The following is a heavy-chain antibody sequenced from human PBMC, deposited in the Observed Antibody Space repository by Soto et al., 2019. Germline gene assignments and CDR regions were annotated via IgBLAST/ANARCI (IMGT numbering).Heavy chain of an antibody. CDR3: ARSGSGSYYPHNWLDP. CDR2: ISSSSSYI. CDR1: GFTFSSYS. J-gene: IGHJ5*02. V-gene: IGHV3-21*01. Sequence: EVQLVESGGGLVKPGGSLRLSCAASGFTFSSYSMNWVRQPPGKGLEWVSSISSSSSYIYYADSVKGRFTISRDNAKNSLYLQMNSLRAEDTAVYFCARSGSGSYYPHNWLDPWGQGTLVTVSS. D-gene: IGHD3-10*01.